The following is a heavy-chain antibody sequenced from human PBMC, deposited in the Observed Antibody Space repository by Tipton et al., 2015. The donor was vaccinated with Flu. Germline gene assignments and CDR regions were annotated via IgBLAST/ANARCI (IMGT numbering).Heavy chain of an antibody. CDR3: ARVLGNSYYYAMDV. CDR2: ILYSGIP. D-gene: IGHD3-10*01. J-gene: IGHJ6*02. Sequence: TLSLTCIVSGGSVSRDYWSWIRQPPGKGLEWIGSILYSGIPRYNSSLKSRASISVDASKNQFSLQLGSVSAADTAVYYCARVLGNSYYYAMDVWGQGTTVTVSS. CDR1: GGSVSRDY. V-gene: IGHV4-59*02.